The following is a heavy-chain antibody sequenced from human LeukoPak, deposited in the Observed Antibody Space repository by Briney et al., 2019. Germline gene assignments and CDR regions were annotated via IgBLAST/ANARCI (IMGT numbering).Heavy chain of an antibody. CDR1: VYSFSAYG. V-gene: IGHV1-18*01. D-gene: IGHD3-10*01. Sequence: GASVKVSFKSSVYSFSAYGMGWLRQAPGQGLEWMGWISGHTGTAIYAHNLQGRVTLTADTFTSTVYMEMRSLRSDDTAVYYCARGGSGDHQEQLGPPGYYHYMDVWGTGTTVTVSS. J-gene: IGHJ6*03. CDR2: ISGHTGTA. CDR3: ARGGSGDHQEQLGPPGYYHYMDV.